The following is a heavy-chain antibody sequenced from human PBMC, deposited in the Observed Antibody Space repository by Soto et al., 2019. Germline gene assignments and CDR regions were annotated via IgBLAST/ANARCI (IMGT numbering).Heavy chain of an antibody. Sequence: ASVKVSCKASGGTFSSYAISWVRQAPGQGLEWMGGIIPIFGIANYAQKFQGRVTITADKSTSTAYMELSSLRSEDTAVYYCARGVTIFGHEANYYYYMDVWGKGTTVTVSS. CDR2: IIPIFGIA. J-gene: IGHJ6*03. CDR1: GGTFSSYA. V-gene: IGHV1-69*10. D-gene: IGHD3-3*01. CDR3: ARGVTIFGHEANYYYYMDV.